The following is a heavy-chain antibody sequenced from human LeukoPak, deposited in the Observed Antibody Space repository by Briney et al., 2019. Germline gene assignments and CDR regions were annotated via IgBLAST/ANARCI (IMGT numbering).Heavy chain of an antibody. CDR1: GGSFSGYY. V-gene: IGHV4-34*01. J-gene: IGHJ4*02. CDR3: ARQTGSGLFILP. D-gene: IGHD3/OR15-3a*01. CDR2: INHSGST. Sequence: SETLSLTCAVYGGSFSGYYWSWIRQPPGKGLEWIGEINHSGSTNYNASLKSRVSISVDTSKNQFSLRLTSVTAADTAVYYCARQTGSGLFILPGGQGTLVTVSS.